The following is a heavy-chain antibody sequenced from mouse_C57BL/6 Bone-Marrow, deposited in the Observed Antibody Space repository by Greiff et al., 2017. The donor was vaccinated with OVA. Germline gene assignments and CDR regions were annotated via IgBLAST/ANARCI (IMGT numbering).Heavy chain of an antibody. CDR1: GYTFTNYW. D-gene: IGHD4-1*01. CDR3: ARDLLTGGFAD. CDR2: IYPGGGYT. V-gene: IGHV1-63*01. Sequence: VQLQQSGAELVRPGTSVKMSCKASGYTFTNYWIGWAKQRPGHGLEWIGDIYPGGGYTNYNEKFKGKATLTADKSSSTAYMQFSSLTSEDSAIYYCARDLLTGGFADWGQGTLVTVSA. J-gene: IGHJ3*01.